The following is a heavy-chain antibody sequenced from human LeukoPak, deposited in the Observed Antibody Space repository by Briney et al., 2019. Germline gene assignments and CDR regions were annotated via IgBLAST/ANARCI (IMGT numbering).Heavy chain of an antibody. CDR3: AKSFGLSRSWFDN. V-gene: IGHV3-23*01. D-gene: IGHD6-13*01. Sequence: GGSLRLSCAASGLTFSSYAMSWVRQAPGKGLEWVSAISGNGGGTYYADSVKGRFTISRDNSKNTLYLQMNSLRVGDTAVYYCAKSFGLSRSWFDNWGQGTLVTVSS. J-gene: IGHJ4*02. CDR2: ISGNGGGT. CDR1: GLTFSSYA.